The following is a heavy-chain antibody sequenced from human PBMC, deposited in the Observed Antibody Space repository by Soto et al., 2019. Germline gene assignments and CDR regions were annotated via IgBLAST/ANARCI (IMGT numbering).Heavy chain of an antibody. CDR2: IYHSGST. Sequence: ETLSLTCAVYGGSFSGYYWSWIRQPPGKGLEWIGYIYHSGSTYYNPSLKSRVTISVDRSKNQFSLKLSSVTAADTAVYYCARAGDSSGPVALGYWGQGTLVTVSS. V-gene: IGHV4-34*01. CDR1: GGSFSGYY. D-gene: IGHD6-19*01. CDR3: ARAGDSSGPVALGY. J-gene: IGHJ4*02.